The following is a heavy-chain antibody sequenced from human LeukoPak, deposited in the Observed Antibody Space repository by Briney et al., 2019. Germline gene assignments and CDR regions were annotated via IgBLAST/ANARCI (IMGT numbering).Heavy chain of an antibody. D-gene: IGHD2-15*01. V-gene: IGHV3-74*01. CDR1: GFTFSGYW. CDR2: ISDDGSSTTST. J-gene: IGHJ4*02. Sequence: GGSLRLSCAASGFTFSGYWMHWVRQVAGKGLVWVARISDDGSSTTSTIYADSVKGRFTISRDNGKNTLYLQMNSLRAEDTAVYYCAKDLLEGLCSGGSCYLGGAFDYWGQGTLVTVSS. CDR3: AKDLLEGLCSGGSCYLGGAFDY.